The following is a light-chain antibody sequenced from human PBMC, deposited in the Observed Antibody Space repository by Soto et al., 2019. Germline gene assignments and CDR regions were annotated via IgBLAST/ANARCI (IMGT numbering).Light chain of an antibody. CDR1: QSVTSRY. Sequence: EVVLTQSPGTLSLSPGERAILSSRASQSVTSRYLAWYQQKPGQAPRLLIHGASNRATGIHERLRGSASGKDFNITISSLENEDFAVYYCQQYGTSPISFGQGTRLEI. V-gene: IGKV3-20*01. J-gene: IGKJ5*01. CDR2: GAS. CDR3: QQYGTSPIS.